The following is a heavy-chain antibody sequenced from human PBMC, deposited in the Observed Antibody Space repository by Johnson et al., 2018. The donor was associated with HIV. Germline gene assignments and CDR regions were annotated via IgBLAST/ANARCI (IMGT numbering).Heavy chain of an antibody. Sequence: MLLVESGGGLVKPGGSLRLSCAASGFTFSNAWMSWLRQAPGKGLEWVGRIKSKTDGGTTDYAAPVKGRFTISRDDSKNTLYLQMNSLKTEDSAVYYCTTGRPSSAAFDIWGQGTMVTVSS. CDR3: TTGRPSSAAFDI. V-gene: IGHV3-15*01. CDR2: IKSKTDGGTT. J-gene: IGHJ3*02. CDR1: GFTFSNAW.